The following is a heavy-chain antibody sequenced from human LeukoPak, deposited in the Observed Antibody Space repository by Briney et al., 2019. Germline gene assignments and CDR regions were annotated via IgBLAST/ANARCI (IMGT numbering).Heavy chain of an antibody. J-gene: IGHJ6*02. D-gene: IGHD6-19*01. CDR2: IYYSGST. V-gene: IGHV4-59*12. CDR1: GGSISSYY. Sequence: SETLSLTCTVSGGSISSYYWSWIRQPPGKGLEWIGYIYYSGSTNYNPSLKSRVTISEDTSKNQFSLKLSSVTAADTAVYYCARDPGSGRDHYYGLDVWGQGTTVIVSS. CDR3: ARDPGSGRDHYYGLDV.